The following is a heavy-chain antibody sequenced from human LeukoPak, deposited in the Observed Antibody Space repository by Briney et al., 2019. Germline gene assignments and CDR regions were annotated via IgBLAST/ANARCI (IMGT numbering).Heavy chain of an antibody. V-gene: IGHV1-2*02. J-gene: IGHJ5*02. CDR3: ARGASGVYTVTTSWFDP. CDR1: GYTFTGYY. Sequence: GASAKVSCKASGYTFTGYYMHWVRQAPGQGLEWMGWINPNSGGTNYAQKFQGRVTMTRDTSISTAYMELSRLRSDDTAVYYCARGASGVYTVTTSWFDPWGQGTLVTVSS. D-gene: IGHD4-17*01. CDR2: INPNSGGT.